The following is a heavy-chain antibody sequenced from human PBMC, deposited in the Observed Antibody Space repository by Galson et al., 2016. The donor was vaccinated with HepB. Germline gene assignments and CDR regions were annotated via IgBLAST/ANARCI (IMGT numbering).Heavy chain of an antibody. D-gene: IGHD4-17*01. V-gene: IGHV3-11*04. CDR2: ISHNGNAI. CDR1: GFIFGDYY. Sequence: SLRLSCAASGFIFGDYYMTWIRQAPGQGLEWLSGISHNGNAIYYTDSVEGRFTVSRDNAKSSLFLQMNNLRAEDTAIYYCARAYLDGDYFGGFAPWGRGALVTVSS. J-gene: IGHJ5*02. CDR3: ARAYLDGDYFGGFAP.